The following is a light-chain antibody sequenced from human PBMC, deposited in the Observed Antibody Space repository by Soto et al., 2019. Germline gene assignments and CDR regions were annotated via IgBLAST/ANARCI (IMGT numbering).Light chain of an antibody. V-gene: IGKV3D-11*02. CDR3: QQRSNWSIT. J-gene: IGKJ5*01. Sequence: EIVMTQSPATLSVSPGERATLSCRASQSVSSNLAWYQQQRGQAPSIXIYDASIRDTGIPARGSGRGAGTDFTRTISSLEPEDFAVYYCQQRSNWSITFGPGTRLEIK. CDR1: QSVSSN. CDR2: DAS.